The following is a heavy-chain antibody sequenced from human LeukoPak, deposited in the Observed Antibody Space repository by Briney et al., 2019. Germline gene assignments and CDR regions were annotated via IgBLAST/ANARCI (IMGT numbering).Heavy chain of an antibody. D-gene: IGHD4-23*01. V-gene: IGHV1-18*01. CDR3: ARVTCGGNSAGYYYYGMDV. CDR1: GYTFTSYG. Sequence: ASVKVSCKASGYTFTSYGISWVRQAPGQGLEWMGWISAYNGNTNYAQKLQGRVTMTTDTSTSTAYMELRSLRSDDTAVYYCARVTCGGNSAGYYYYGMDVWGQGTTVTVSS. CDR2: ISAYNGNT. J-gene: IGHJ6*02.